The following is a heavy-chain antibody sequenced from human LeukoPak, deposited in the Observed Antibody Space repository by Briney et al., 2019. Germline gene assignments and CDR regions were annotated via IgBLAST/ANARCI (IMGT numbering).Heavy chain of an antibody. D-gene: IGHD2-8*01. CDR3: ASTDCTNGVCYTCDY. CDR2: IIPIFGTA. J-gene: IGHJ4*02. V-gene: IGHV1-69*05. CDR1: RGTFSSYA. Sequence: SVKVSCKASRGTFSSYAISWVRQAPGQGLEWLGKIIPIFGTANHAQKFQGRVTITTDESTSTAYMELSSLRSEDTAVYYCASTDCTNGVCYTCDYWGQGTLVTVSS.